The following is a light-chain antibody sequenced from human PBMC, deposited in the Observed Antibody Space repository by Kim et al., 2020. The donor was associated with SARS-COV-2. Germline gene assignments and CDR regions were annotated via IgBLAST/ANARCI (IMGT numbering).Light chain of an antibody. CDR2: GNS. CDR1: SSNIGAGYD. CDR3: QSYDSSLSGWV. J-gene: IGLJ3*02. V-gene: IGLV1-40*01. Sequence: QRVTISGTGSSSNIGAGYDVPWYQQLPGTAPKLLIYGNSNRPSGVPDRFSGSKSGTSASLAITGLQAEDEADYYCQSYDSSLSGWVFGGGTQLTVL.